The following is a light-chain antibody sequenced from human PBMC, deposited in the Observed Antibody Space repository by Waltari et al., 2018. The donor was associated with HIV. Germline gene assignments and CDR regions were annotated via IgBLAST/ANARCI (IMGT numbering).Light chain of an antibody. Sequence: QSMLTQPPSVSAAPGQKVTIPCPGSSSNIGNHYVSWYQQLPGTPPKLPHVENDKRPSGVPDRFSGSKRTTSATLAITGLQTGDEDDYYCGSWDDSLNSDDVVFGGGTKVTVL. J-gene: IGLJ2*01. CDR1: SSNIGNHY. V-gene: IGLV1-51*02. CDR2: END. CDR3: GSWDDSLNSDDVV.